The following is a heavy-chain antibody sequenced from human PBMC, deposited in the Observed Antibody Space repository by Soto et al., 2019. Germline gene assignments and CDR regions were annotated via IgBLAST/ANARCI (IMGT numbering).Heavy chain of an antibody. CDR1: GYSFTSYW. Sequence: GESLKISCKGSGYSFTSYWIGWVRQMPGKGLEWMGIIYPGDSDTRYSPSFQGQVTISADKSISTAYLQWGSLKASDTAMYYCARTAAAGKYYYGVDVWGQGTTVTAP. J-gene: IGHJ6*02. CDR2: IYPGDSDT. D-gene: IGHD6-13*01. CDR3: ARTAAAGKYYYGVDV. V-gene: IGHV5-51*01.